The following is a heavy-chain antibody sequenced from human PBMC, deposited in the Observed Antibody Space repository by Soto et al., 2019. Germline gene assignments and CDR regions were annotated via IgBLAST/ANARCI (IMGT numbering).Heavy chain of an antibody. J-gene: IGHJ4*02. CDR2: IKQDGSGK. D-gene: IGHD2-21*02. V-gene: IGHV3-7*03. Sequence: PVGSLRLSCAASGFSFSDYWMTWVRQAPGKGLEWVANIKQDGSGKFYEASVKGRFTISRDNAKNSLYLQLNGLRPDDTAVYYCAKDGGSDSYYFDFWGQGTLVTVSS. CDR3: AKDGGSDSYYFDF. CDR1: GFSFSDYW.